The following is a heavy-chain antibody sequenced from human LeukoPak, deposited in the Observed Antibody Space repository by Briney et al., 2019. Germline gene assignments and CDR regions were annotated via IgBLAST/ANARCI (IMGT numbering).Heavy chain of an antibody. D-gene: IGHD1-7*01. V-gene: IGHV1-18*01. CDR1: GYSFTSYG. J-gene: IGHJ6*03. CDR2: ISAHNGNT. Sequence: ASVKVSCKASGYSFTSYGISWVRQAPGQGLEWMGWISAHNGNTNYAQKLQGRVTMTTDTSTSTAYMELRSLRSDDTAVYYCARSGTTPYYYYMDVWGKGTTVTISS. CDR3: ARSGTTPYYYYMDV.